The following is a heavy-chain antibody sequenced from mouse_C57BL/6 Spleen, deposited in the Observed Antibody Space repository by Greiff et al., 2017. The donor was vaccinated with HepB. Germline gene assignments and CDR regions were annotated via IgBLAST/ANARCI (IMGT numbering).Heavy chain of an antibody. CDR1: GYSFTSYY. CDR2: IYPGSGNT. CDR3: ARKGKYYRYDYWYFDV. V-gene: IGHV1-66*01. J-gene: IGHJ1*03. Sequence: LQLQQSGPELVKPGASVKISCKATGYSFTSYYIHWVKQRPGQGLEWIGWIYPGSGNTKYNEKFKGKATLAADTPSSTAYMQVSNLTSEDCAVYYLARKGKYYRYDYWYFDVWGTGTTVTVSS. D-gene: IGHD2-12*01.